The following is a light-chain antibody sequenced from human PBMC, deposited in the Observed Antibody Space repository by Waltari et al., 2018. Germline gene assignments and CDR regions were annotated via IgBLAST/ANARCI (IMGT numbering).Light chain of an antibody. Sequence: EVVMTQSPATLSLSPGERATPSCRASRSVSINLAWYQQKPGQAPRFLIYGSSIRATGTPARFSGSGSGTEFTLTISSLQSEDFAVYYCQQYNNWPQTFGQGTKVEIK. CDR1: RSVSIN. J-gene: IGKJ1*01. CDR2: GSS. V-gene: IGKV3-15*01. CDR3: QQYNNWPQT.